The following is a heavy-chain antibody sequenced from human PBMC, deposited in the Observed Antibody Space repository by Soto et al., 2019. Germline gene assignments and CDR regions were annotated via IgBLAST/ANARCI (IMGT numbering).Heavy chain of an antibody. Sequence: GGSLRLSCAASGFRFGTYNMDWVRQAPGKGPEWIAHISTTSFTIYYADSVKGRFTISRDNDRNSLYLEMNSLRDEDTAVYYCARDRCYDGTCYSASDSWGQGTLVT. CDR1: GFRFGTYN. V-gene: IGHV3-48*02. D-gene: IGHD2-15*01. CDR3: ARDRCYDGTCYSASDS. J-gene: IGHJ5*01. CDR2: ISTTSFTI.